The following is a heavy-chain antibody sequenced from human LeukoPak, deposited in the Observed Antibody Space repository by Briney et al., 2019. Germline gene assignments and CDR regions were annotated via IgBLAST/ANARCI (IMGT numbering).Heavy chain of an antibody. J-gene: IGHJ4*02. CDR1: GFTFSSYG. CDR3: ARRIAAAGTDY. CDR2: ISYDGSNK. V-gene: IGHV3-30*03. D-gene: IGHD6-13*01. Sequence: PGRSLRLSCAASGFTFSSYGMHWVRQAPGKGLEWVAVISYDGSNKYSADSVKGRFTISRDNSKNTLYLQMNSLRAEDTAVYYCARRIAAAGTDYWGQGTLVTVSS.